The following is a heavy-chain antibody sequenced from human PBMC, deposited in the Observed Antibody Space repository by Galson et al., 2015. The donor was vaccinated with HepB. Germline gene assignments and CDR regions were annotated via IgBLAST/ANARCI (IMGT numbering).Heavy chain of an antibody. Sequence: SLRLSCAASGFTFSSYSMNWVRQAPGKGLEWVSSISSSSSYIYYADSVKGRFTISRDNAKNSLYLQMNSLRAEDTAVYYCARGLVGGSYRNYYYYGMDVWGQGTTVTVSS. CDR1: GFTFSSYS. CDR2: ISSSSSYI. V-gene: IGHV3-21*01. J-gene: IGHJ6*02. CDR3: ARGLVGGSYRNYYYYGMDV. D-gene: IGHD1-26*01.